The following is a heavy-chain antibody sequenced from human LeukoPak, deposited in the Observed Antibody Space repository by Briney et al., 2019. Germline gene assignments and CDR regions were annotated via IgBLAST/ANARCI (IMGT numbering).Heavy chain of an antibody. Sequence: PGGSLRLSCAASGFTFSSYAMHWVRQAPGKGLEYVSAISSNGGSTYYANSVKGRFTISRDNSKNTLYLQMGSLRAEDMAVYYCARELAGPRLRSPLVWGSYRLSSGPFDYWGQGTLVTVSS. J-gene: IGHJ4*02. CDR1: GFTFSSYA. CDR2: ISSNGGST. D-gene: IGHD3-16*02. V-gene: IGHV3-64*01. CDR3: ARELAGPRLRSPLVWGSYRLSSGPFDY.